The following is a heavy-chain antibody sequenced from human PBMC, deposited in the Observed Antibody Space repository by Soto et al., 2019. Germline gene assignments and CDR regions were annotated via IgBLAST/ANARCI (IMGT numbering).Heavy chain of an antibody. Sequence: QVQLVQSGAEVKKPGASVKVSCKASGYTFTGYYMHWVRQAPGQGLEWMGWINPNSGGTNYAQKFQGWVAMARVTSISTAYMDLSRLRSDDTAGYYCAIGPASHRLGYVCSGNYYVLCAFD. CDR3: AIGPASHRLGYVCSGNYYVLCAFD. CDR2: INPNSGGT. CDR1: GYTFTGYY. D-gene: IGHD3-22*01. J-gene: IGHJ3*02. V-gene: IGHV1-2*04.